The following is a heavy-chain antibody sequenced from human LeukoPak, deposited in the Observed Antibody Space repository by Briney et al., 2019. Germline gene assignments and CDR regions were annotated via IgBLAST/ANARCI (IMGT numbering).Heavy chain of an antibody. Sequence: ASVKVSCKASGYTFTGYYMHWVRQAPGQGLEWMGWINPNSGGTNYAQKFQGRVTMTRDTSISTAYMELSRLRSDDTAVCYCAREYCSGGSCYWAFDYWGQGTLVTVSS. D-gene: IGHD2-15*01. CDR1: GYTFTGYY. CDR2: INPNSGGT. J-gene: IGHJ4*02. V-gene: IGHV1-2*02. CDR3: AREYCSGGSCYWAFDY.